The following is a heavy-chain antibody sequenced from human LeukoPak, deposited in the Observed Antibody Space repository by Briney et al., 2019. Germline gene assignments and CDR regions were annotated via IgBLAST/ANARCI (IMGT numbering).Heavy chain of an antibody. J-gene: IGHJ4*01. CDR1: GFTVSSNY. D-gene: IGHD4-17*01. Sequence: GGSLRLSCAASGFTVSSNYMSWVRQAPGKGLEWVSVIYSGGSTYYADSVKGRFTISRDNAKNSVYLQMNSLRAEDTAVYYCARGSRDYGVPEFDSWGQGTLVTVSS. CDR2: IYSGGST. V-gene: IGHV3-53*01. CDR3: ARGSRDYGVPEFDS.